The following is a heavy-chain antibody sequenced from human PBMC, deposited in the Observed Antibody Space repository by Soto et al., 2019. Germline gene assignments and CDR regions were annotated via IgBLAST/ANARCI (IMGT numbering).Heavy chain of an antibody. V-gene: IGHV5-51*03. Sequence: PGESLKISCKGSGYIFATHWSGWVRQMPGKGLEWMAIIFPGDSYTTYSPSFQGQVTVSADQSISTVYLQWSSLKASDTAIYYCATLAGSGGYRDLYFDKWGQGTPVTVSS. CDR2: IFPGDSYT. CDR1: GYIFATHW. CDR3: ATLAGSGGYRDLYFDK. J-gene: IGHJ4*02. D-gene: IGHD1-26*01.